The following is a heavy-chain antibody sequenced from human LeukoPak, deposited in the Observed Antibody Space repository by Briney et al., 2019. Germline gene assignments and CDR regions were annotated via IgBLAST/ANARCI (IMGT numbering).Heavy chain of an antibody. V-gene: IGHV3-7*01. Sequence: PGGSLRLSCAASGFTFSSYWMSWVRQAPGKGLEWVANIKLDGSESYYVDSVKGRFTISRDNAKKSLYLQMNSLRAEDTAVYYCAGGQAYYFYYYMDVWGKGTTVTVSS. CDR2: IKLDGSES. J-gene: IGHJ6*03. CDR1: GFTFSSYW. D-gene: IGHD2-15*01. CDR3: AGGQAYYFYYYMDV.